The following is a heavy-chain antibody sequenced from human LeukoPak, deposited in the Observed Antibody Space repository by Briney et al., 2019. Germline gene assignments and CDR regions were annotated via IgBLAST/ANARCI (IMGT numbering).Heavy chain of an antibody. CDR3: ASDSSGSVDY. Sequence: GGSLRLSCAAAGFTFSSYVMHWVRQAPGKGLVWVAVIWYDGNNKYYADSVKCRFTISRDNSKNALYLQMNSLGAEVTAVYYCASDSSGSVDYWGQGTLVTVSS. V-gene: IGHV3-33*01. CDR2: IWYDGNNK. CDR1: GFTFSSYV. D-gene: IGHD3-22*01. J-gene: IGHJ4*02.